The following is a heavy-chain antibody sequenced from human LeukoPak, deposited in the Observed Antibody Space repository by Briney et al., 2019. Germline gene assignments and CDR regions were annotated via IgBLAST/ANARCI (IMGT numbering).Heavy chain of an antibody. V-gene: IGHV4-39*01. Sequence: SETLSLTCTVSSGSISSSSYYWGWIRQPPGKGLEWIGSIYYSGSTYYNPSLKSRVTISVDTSKNQFSLKLSSVTAADTAVYYCARHGRIAAAGTHFDHWGQGTLVTVSS. CDR2: IYYSGST. D-gene: IGHD6-13*01. J-gene: IGHJ4*02. CDR3: ARHGRIAAAGTHFDH. CDR1: SGSISSSSYY.